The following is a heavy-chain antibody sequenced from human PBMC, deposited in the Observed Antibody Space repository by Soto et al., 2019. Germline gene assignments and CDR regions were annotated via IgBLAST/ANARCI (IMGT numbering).Heavy chain of an antibody. Sequence: SETLSLTCTVSGGSISSGGFYWSWVRQFPGKGLEWIGYIYSNGKTYYNPSLQSRLTISEYTSKSQFSLRLTSMTAADTAVYYCANFLPESRGDFDSLGQLILVTLSS. CDR1: GGSISSGGFY. CDR3: ANFLPESRGDFDS. CDR2: IYSNGKT. D-gene: IGHD3-16*01. V-gene: IGHV4-31*03. J-gene: IGHJ4*02.